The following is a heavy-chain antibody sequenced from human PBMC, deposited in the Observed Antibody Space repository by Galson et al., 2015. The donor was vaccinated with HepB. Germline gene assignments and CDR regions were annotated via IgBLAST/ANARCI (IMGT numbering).Heavy chain of an antibody. CDR3: ARGKYQLPPYTYQGIDV. J-gene: IGHJ6*02. V-gene: IGHV3-30-3*01. CDR2: IAYDGSDK. Sequence: SLRLSCAASGFTFSSYVIHWVRQPPGKGLEWVAVIAYDGSDKYYADSVKGRFTISRDNSKNTLYLQLNSLRAEDTAVYYCARGKYQLPPYTYQGIDVWGQGTAVTVSS. CDR1: GFTFSSYV. D-gene: IGHD2-2*01.